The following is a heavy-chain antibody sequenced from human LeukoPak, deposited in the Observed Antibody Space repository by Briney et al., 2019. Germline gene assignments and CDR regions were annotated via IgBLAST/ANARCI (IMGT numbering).Heavy chain of an antibody. CDR1: GYTFTSYY. J-gene: IGHJ4*02. V-gene: IGHV1-2*02. CDR3: AREIRDSSSYYVDY. D-gene: IGHD6-6*01. Sequence: ASVKVSCKASGYTFTSYYMHWVRQAPGQGLEWMGWINPNSGGTNSAQKFQGRVTMTRDTSISTAYMELSRLRSDDTAVYYCAREIRDSSSYYVDYWGQGTLVTVSS. CDR2: INPNSGGT.